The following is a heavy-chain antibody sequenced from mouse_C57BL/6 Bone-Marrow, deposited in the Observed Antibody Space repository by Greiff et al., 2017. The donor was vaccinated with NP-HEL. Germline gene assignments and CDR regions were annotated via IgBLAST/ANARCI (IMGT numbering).Heavy chain of an antibody. CDR1: GFNIKDDY. J-gene: IGHJ2*01. V-gene: IGHV14-4*01. CDR3: TRGYFDY. Sequence: LQQSGAELVRPGASVKLSCTASGFNIKDDYMHWVKQRPEQGLEWIGWIDPENGDTEYASKFQGKATITADTSSNTAYLQLSSLTSEDTAVYYCTRGYFDYWGQGTTLTVSS. CDR2: IDPENGDT.